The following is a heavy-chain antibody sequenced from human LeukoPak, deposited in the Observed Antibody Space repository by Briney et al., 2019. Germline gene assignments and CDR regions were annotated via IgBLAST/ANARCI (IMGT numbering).Heavy chain of an antibody. Sequence: GGSLRLSCAASGFTFSSYGMHWVRQAPGKGLEWVAVIWYDGSNKYYADSVKGRFTISRDNSKHTLYLQMNSLRAEDTAVYYCARDAGHYDFWSGYDINWFDPWGQGTLVTVSS. D-gene: IGHD3-3*01. J-gene: IGHJ5*02. CDR1: GFTFSSYG. CDR2: IWYDGSNK. CDR3: ARDAGHYDFWSGYDINWFDP. V-gene: IGHV3-33*01.